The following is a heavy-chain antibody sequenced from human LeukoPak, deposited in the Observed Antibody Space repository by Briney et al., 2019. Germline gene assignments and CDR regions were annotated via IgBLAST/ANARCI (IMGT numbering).Heavy chain of an antibody. CDR3: ARDRVGATGVVDY. D-gene: IGHD1-26*01. CDR2: INPNSGGT. J-gene: IGHJ4*02. V-gene: IGHV1-2*02. CDR1: GYTFTGYY. Sequence: ASVKVSCKASGYTFTGYYMHWVRQAPGQGLEWMGWINPNSGGTNYAQKFQGRVTMTRDTSISTAYMELSRLRSDDTAVYYCARDRVGATGVVDYWGQGTLVTVSS.